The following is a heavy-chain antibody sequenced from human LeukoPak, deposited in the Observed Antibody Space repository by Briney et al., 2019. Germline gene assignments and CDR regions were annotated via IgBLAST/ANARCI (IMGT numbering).Heavy chain of an antibody. CDR2: VSPDGSHV. J-gene: IGHJ4*02. Sequence: GGSLRLSCAASGFTFSTFGMNWVRQAAGKGLEWVALVSPDGSHVNYADSVKGRFTISRDNSKNTLYLQMNSLRAEDTAVYYCARAEGDSSSWYRYWGQGTLVTVSS. CDR3: ARAEGDSSSWYRY. D-gene: IGHD6-13*01. V-gene: IGHV3-30*03. CDR1: GFTFSTFG.